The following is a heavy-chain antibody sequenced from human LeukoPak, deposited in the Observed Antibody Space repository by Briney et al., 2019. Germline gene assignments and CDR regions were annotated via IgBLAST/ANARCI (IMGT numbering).Heavy chain of an antibody. CDR1: GFTFSNFA. CDR2: ISGSGEDS. D-gene: IGHD3-3*01. Sequence: GGSLRLSCAASGFTFSNFAMSWVRQTPGKGLEWVSGISGSGEDSNHADSVTGRFIISRENSKNTLYLQMNSLRADDTAVYYCATNYDDSREAFDVWGQGTVVTVSS. V-gene: IGHV3-23*01. J-gene: IGHJ3*01. CDR3: ATNYDDSREAFDV.